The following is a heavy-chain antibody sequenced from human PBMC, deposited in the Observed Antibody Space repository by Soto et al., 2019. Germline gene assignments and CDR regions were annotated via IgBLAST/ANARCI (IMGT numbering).Heavy chain of an antibody. V-gene: IGHV5-51*01. J-gene: IGHJ6*03. Sequence: PGESLKVSCKDSGYTFTNYWIGWLRQMPGKGLEWMGIIYPGDSDTRYSPSFQGQVTISADKSFSTAYLQWSSLKASDTAMYYCARRPSGGYYYMDVWGTGTTVTAP. CDR2: IYPGDSDT. CDR3: ARRPSGGYYYMDV. D-gene: IGHD3-10*01. CDR1: GYTFTNYW.